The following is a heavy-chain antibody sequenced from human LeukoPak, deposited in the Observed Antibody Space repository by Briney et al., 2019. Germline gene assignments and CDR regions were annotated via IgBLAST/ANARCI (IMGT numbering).Heavy chain of an antibody. CDR2: IIPIFGTA. V-gene: IGHV1-69*13. Sequence: SVKVSCKASGGTFSSYAISWVRQAPGQGLEWMGGIIPIFGTANYAQKFQGRVTITADESTSTAYKELSSLRSEDTAVYYCARRRSSWHNWFDPWGQGTLVTVSS. CDR1: GGTFSSYA. J-gene: IGHJ5*02. CDR3: ARRRSSWHNWFDP. D-gene: IGHD6-13*01.